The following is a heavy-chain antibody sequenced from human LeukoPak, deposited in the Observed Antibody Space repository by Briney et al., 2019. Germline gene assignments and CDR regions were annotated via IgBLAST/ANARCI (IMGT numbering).Heavy chain of an antibody. D-gene: IGHD3-22*01. CDR1: GFTFSSYG. V-gene: IGHV3-30*18. CDR3: AKDLSYYDSSGYPY. Sequence: GGSLRLSCAASGFTFSSYGMHWVRQAPGKGLEWVAVISYDGSNKYYADSVKGRFTTSRDNSKNTLYLQMNSLRAEDTAVYYCAKDLSYYDSSGYPYWGQGTLVTVSS. CDR2: ISYDGSNK. J-gene: IGHJ4*02.